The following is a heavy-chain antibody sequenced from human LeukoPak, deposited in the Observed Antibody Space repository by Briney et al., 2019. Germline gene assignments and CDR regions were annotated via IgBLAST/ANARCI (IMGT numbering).Heavy chain of an antibody. CDR2: ISGNSVST. CDR1: GFTFSSYA. Sequence: GGSLRLSCAASGFTFSSYAMSWVRQAPGKGLEWVSGISGNSVSTYYADSVKGRFTISRDNSKNTLFLQMSSLRAEDTAVYYCARDGDPAYYYYMDVWGKGTTVTVSS. J-gene: IGHJ6*03. V-gene: IGHV3-23*01. CDR3: ARDGDPAYYYYMDV. D-gene: IGHD6-25*01.